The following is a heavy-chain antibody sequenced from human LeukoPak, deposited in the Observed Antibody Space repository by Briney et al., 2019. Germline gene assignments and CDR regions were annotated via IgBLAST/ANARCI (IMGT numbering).Heavy chain of an antibody. CDR1: GFTLSSYA. D-gene: IGHD3-3*01. CDR2: ISYGGSNK. CDR3: ARDKVGVFSLTYYYYGMDV. J-gene: IGHJ6*02. Sequence: PGGSLRLSCAASGFTLSSYAMHWVRQAPGKGLEWVAVISYGGSNKYYADSVKGRFTISRDNSKNTLYLQMNSLRAEDTAVYYCARDKVGVFSLTYYYYGMDVWGQGTTVTVSS. V-gene: IGHV3-30-3*01.